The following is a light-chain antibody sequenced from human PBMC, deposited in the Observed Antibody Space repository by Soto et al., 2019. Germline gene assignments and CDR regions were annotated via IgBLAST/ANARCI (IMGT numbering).Light chain of an antibody. J-gene: IGLJ2*01. V-gene: IGLV1-44*01. CDR3: AAWDDSLNGVV. Sequence: QSVLTQPPSASVTPGQRVTIYCSGSSSNIGSNTVNWYQQLPGTAPKLLIYSNNQRPSGVPDRFSGSKSGTSASLAISGLQSEDEADYYCAAWDDSLNGVVFGGGTKLTVL. CDR1: SSNIGSNT. CDR2: SNN.